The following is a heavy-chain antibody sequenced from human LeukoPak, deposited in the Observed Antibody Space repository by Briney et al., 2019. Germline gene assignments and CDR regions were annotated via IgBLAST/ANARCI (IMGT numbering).Heavy chain of an antibody. J-gene: IGHJ4*02. V-gene: IGHV1-69*06. Sequence: ASVKVSCKASGGTFSSYAISWVRQAPGQGLEWMGGIIPIFGTANYAQKFQGRVTITADKSTSTAYMELSSLRSEDTAVYYCARVPITMVRGVIIGLQFYYWGQGTLVTVSS. CDR3: ARVPITMVRGVIIGLQFYY. CDR2: IIPIFGTA. D-gene: IGHD3-10*01. CDR1: GGTFSSYA.